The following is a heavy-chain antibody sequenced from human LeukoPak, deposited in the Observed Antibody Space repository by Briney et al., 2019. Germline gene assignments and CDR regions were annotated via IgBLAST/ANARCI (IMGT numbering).Heavy chain of an antibody. CDR1: GGSFSGYY. CDR3: ARDCSGGTCYDY. D-gene: IGHD2-15*01. J-gene: IGHJ4*02. Sequence: SETLSLTCAVYGGSFSGYYWSWIRQPPGKGLEWIGEINHSGSTNYNPSLTSRVTISVDTSKNQFSLKLSSVTAADTAVYYCARDCSGGTCYDYWGQGTLVTVSS. V-gene: IGHV4-34*01. CDR2: INHSGST.